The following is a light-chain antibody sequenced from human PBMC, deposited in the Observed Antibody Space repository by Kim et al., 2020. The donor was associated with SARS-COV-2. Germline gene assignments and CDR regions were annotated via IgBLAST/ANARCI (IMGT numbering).Light chain of an antibody. Sequence: TQPPSVSEAPRQRVTISCSGSSSNIGNNVVNWYQQLPGKAPKLLIYYDNLLPSGVSDRFSGSKSGTSASLAISGLQSEDEADYYCSVWDDTLNGRVFGGGTQLTVL. V-gene: IGLV1-36*01. CDR3: SVWDDTLNGRV. J-gene: IGLJ3*02. CDR1: SSNIGNNV. CDR2: YDN.